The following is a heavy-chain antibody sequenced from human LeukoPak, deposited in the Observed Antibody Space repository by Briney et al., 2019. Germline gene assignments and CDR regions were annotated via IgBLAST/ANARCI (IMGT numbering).Heavy chain of an antibody. Sequence: ASVTVSCKASGYTFTSYDLNWVRQAPGQGLEWMGWMNPNSGNTGYAPKFQGRVTMTRNTSISTAYMELSSLRSEDTAVYYCARKGPANYYYYYMDVWGKGTSVTVSS. CDR1: GYTFTSYD. CDR3: ARKGPANYYYYYMDV. D-gene: IGHD2-2*01. J-gene: IGHJ6*03. V-gene: IGHV1-8*01. CDR2: MNPNSGNT.